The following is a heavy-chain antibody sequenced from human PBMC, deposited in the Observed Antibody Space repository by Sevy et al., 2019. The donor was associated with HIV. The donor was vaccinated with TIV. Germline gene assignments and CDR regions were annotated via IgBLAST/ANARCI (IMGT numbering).Heavy chain of an antibody. Sequence: AAVKVSCKTSGYTFTQYYVHWVRQTPGQGLKWMGRINPNSGGTNYAQKFQGRVTMTRDTSISTAYMDLSKLRSDDTDVYYCSTSRDITWRSSFSHTFDYWGQGTLVTVSS. V-gene: IGHV1-2*05. CDR3: STSRDITWRSSFSHTFDY. J-gene: IGHJ4*02. CDR1: GYTFTQYY. CDR2: INPNSGGT. D-gene: IGHD5-18*01.